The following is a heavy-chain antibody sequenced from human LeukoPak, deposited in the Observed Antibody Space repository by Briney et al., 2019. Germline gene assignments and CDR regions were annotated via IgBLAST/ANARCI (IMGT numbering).Heavy chain of an antibody. V-gene: IGHV3-9*01. CDR2: INWNSGSI. J-gene: IGHJ4*02. Sequence: GGSLRLSCVASGVSFDDYAMYRVRQAPGKGLEWVSGINWNSGSIGYADSVKGRFTISRDNAKNSLDLQMNSLRAEDTAVYYCARNKKGDRYTYGHDYWGQGTLVTVSS. D-gene: IGHD5-18*01. CDR3: ARNKKGDRYTYGHDY. CDR1: GVSFDDYA.